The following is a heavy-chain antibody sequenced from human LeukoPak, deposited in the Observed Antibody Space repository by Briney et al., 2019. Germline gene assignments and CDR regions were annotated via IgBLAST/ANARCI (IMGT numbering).Heavy chain of an antibody. CDR3: TTDRVVGAIDAFDI. D-gene: IGHD1-26*01. CDR1: GFTFSSYA. Sequence: GGSLRLSCAASGFTFSSYAMSWVRQAPGKGLEWVSAISGSGGSTYYADSVKGRFTISRDNSKNTLYLQMNSLKTEDTAVYYCTTDRVVGAIDAFDIWGQGTMVTVSS. CDR2: ISGSGGST. J-gene: IGHJ3*02. V-gene: IGHV3-23*01.